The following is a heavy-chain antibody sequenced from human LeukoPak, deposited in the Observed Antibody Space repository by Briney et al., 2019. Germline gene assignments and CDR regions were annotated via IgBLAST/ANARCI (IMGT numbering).Heavy chain of an antibody. Sequence: ASVKVSCKASGYTFTSYAINWVRQAPGQRLEWTGWINPNSGGTNYAQKFQGRVTMTRDTSISTAYMELSRLRSDDTAVYYCASHPYYYGSFDPWGQGTLVTVSS. D-gene: IGHD3-10*01. J-gene: IGHJ5*02. CDR1: GYTFTSYA. CDR2: INPNSGGT. CDR3: ASHPYYYGSFDP. V-gene: IGHV1-2*02.